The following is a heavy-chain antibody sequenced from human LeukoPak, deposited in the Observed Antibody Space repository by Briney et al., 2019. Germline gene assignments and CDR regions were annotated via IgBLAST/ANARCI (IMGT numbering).Heavy chain of an antibody. CDR1: GYTLTELS. V-gene: IGHV1-24*01. CDR3: ATWYYYDSSGYRVLSAFDI. CDR2: FDPEDGET. Sequence: ASVKVSCKVSGYTLTELSMHWGRQAPGKGLEWMGGFDPEDGETIYAQKFQGRVTMTEDTSTDTAYMELSSQRSEDTAVYYCATWYYYDSSGYRVLSAFDIWGQGTMVTVSS. D-gene: IGHD3-22*01. J-gene: IGHJ3*02.